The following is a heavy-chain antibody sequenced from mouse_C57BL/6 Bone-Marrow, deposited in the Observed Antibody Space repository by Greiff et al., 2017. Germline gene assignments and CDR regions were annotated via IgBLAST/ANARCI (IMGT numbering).Heavy chain of an antibody. J-gene: IGHJ1*03. CDR3: SIQVTTVLATKYFDV. D-gene: IGHD1-1*01. CDR2: ISGGGGNT. V-gene: IGHV5-9*01. Sequence: EVQVVESGGGLVKPGGSLKLSCAASGFTFSSYTMSWVRQTPEKRLQWVAAISGGGGNTYYPDSVKGRFTISRDNDKNILYLQMSSLRSEDTALYYCSIQVTTVLATKYFDVWGTGTTVTVSS. CDR1: GFTFSSYT.